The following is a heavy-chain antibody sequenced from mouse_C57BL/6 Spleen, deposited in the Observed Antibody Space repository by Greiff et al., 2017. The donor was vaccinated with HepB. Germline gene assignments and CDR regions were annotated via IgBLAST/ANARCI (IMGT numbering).Heavy chain of an antibody. CDR1: GYTFTSYW. Sequence: VQLQQPGAELVKPGASVKLSCKASGYTFTSYWMHWVKQRPGQGLEWIGMIHPNSGSTNYNEKFKSKATLTVDKSSSTADMQLSSLTSEDSAVYYWARTDYYGSSSYYCDYWGQGTTLTVAS. CDR3: ARTDYYGSSSYYCDY. CDR2: IHPNSGST. V-gene: IGHV1-64*01. J-gene: IGHJ2*01. D-gene: IGHD1-1*01.